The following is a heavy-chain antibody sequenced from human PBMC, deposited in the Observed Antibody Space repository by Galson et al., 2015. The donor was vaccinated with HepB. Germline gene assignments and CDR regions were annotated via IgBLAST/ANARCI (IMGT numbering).Heavy chain of an antibody. CDR1: GFTFSSYA. Sequence: SLRLSCAASGFTFSSYAMHWVRQAPGKGLEWVAVISYDGSNKYYADSVKGRFTISRDNSKNTLYLQMNSLRAEDTAVYYCARDRGPGSSWFPVTIGEYFQHWGQGTLVTVSS. CDR2: ISYDGSNK. V-gene: IGHV3-30*04. J-gene: IGHJ1*01. D-gene: IGHD6-13*01. CDR3: ARDRGPGSSWFPVTIGEYFQH.